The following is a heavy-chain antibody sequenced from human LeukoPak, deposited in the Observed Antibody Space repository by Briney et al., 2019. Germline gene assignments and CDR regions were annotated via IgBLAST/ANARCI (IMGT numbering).Heavy chain of an antibody. V-gene: IGHV4-59*08. CDR3: ARHGVKSGLISRYYYYYMDV. CDR2: IYYSGST. D-gene: IGHD3-3*01. Sequence: SETLSLTCTVSGGSISSYYWSWIRQPPGKGLEWIGYIYYSGSTNYNPSLKSRVTISVDTSKNQFSLKLSSVTAADTAVYYCARHGVKSGLISRYYYYYMDVWGKGTTVTISS. J-gene: IGHJ6*03. CDR1: GGSISSYY.